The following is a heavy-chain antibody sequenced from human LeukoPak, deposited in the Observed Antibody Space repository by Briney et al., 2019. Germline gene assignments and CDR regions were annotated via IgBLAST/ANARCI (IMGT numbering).Heavy chain of an antibody. Sequence: DSVKVSCKASGYIFTTTYITWVRQAPGQGLELMGWISAYNRKSRYEQKFQGRVTMTTDIPTSTAYMELRSLRSDDTAMYYCVRVVDFWGDRNWFDTWGQGTLVTVSS. J-gene: IGHJ5*02. V-gene: IGHV1-18*01. CDR3: VRVVDFWGDRNWFDT. D-gene: IGHD3-3*01. CDR1: GYIFTTTY. CDR2: ISAYNRKS.